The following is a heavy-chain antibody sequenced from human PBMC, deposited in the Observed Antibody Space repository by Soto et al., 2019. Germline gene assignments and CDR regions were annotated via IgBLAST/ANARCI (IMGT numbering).Heavy chain of an antibody. J-gene: IGHJ6*02. Sequence: PSETLSLTCTVSGGSISSSSYYWGWIRQPPGKGLEWIGSIYYSGSTYYNPSLKSRVTISVDTSKNQFSLKLSSVTAADTAVYYCASSRAAYYYYGMDVWGQGTTVTVSS. CDR3: ASSRAAYYYYGMDV. CDR2: IYYSGST. V-gene: IGHV4-39*01. CDR1: GGSISSSSYY.